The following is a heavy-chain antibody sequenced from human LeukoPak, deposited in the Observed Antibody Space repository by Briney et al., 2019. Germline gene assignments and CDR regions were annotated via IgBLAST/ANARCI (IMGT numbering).Heavy chain of an antibody. Sequence: GGSLRLSCAASGFTFSSYAMSWVRQAPGKGLEWVSAISGSGGSTYYADSVKGRFTISRDNSKNTLYLQMNSLRAEDTAVYYCANFSGGVWLYDISHFDYWGQGTLVTVSS. CDR1: GFTFSSYA. CDR3: ANFSGGVWLYDISHFDY. D-gene: IGHD3-9*01. V-gene: IGHV3-23*01. CDR2: ISGSGGST. J-gene: IGHJ4*02.